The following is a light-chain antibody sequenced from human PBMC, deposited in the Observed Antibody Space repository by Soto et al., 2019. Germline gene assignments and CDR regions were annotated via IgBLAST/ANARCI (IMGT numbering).Light chain of an antibody. CDR1: QGIRND. V-gene: IGKV1-5*03. CDR2: KAS. J-gene: IGKJ1*01. CDR3: QHYNSYSEA. Sequence: DIQMTQSPSSLSAYVGDRVTITCRASQGIRNDLGWYQQKPGKARKLLIDKASTLKSGVPTRFSGSGSGTEFTLTISSLQADDFANYYCQHYNSYSEAFGQGTKVDI.